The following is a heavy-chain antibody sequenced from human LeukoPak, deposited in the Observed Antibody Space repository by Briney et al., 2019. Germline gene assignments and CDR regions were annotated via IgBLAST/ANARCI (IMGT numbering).Heavy chain of an antibody. CDR1: GGSFSGYY. CDR2: INHSRST. D-gene: IGHD6-19*01. CDR3: ARKPAVAGTRYFDY. V-gene: IGHV4-34*01. Sequence: SEALSLTCAVYGGSFSGYYWSWIRQPPGKGLEWIGEINHSRSTNYNPSLKSRVTISVDTSKNQFSLKLSSVTAADTAVYYCARKPAVAGTRYFDYWGQGTLVTVSS. J-gene: IGHJ4*02.